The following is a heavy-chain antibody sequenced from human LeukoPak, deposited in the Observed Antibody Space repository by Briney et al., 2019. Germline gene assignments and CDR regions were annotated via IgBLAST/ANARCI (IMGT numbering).Heavy chain of an antibody. D-gene: IGHD3-10*01. J-gene: IGHJ4*02. CDR2: IYYRGST. CDR1: DGSINSSSYY. CDR3: ARCDFGSGSYSPRFDF. V-gene: IGHV4-39*01. Sequence: SETLSLTCTVSDGSINSSSYYWGWIRQPPGKGLEWIGNIYYRGSTYYNPSLYSRLTISIDRSKSQFSLKLSSVTAADTAVYYCARCDFGSGSYSPRFDFWGQGTLVTVSS.